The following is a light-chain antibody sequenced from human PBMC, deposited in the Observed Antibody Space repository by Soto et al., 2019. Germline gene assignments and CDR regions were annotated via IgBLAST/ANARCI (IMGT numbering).Light chain of an antibody. V-gene: IGKV1-9*01. Sequence: DIQLTQSPSFLSVFVGDRLTLTCRASQDISRYLAWYQQKPGKAPRLLIYDASILQSGVPSRFSGSGSGTEFTLTIGSLEPDDFATYYCQQGNHCPLTFGGGTKVEIK. CDR3: QQGNHCPLT. CDR2: DAS. CDR1: QDISRY. J-gene: IGKJ4*01.